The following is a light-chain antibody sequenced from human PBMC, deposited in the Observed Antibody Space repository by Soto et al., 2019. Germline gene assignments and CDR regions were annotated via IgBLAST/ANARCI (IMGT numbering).Light chain of an antibody. V-gene: IGKV3-20*01. CDR3: QQYGSSPLT. CDR2: GAS. CDR1: QSIRSNL. Sequence: EIVLAQSPGTLSLSPGERATLSCRASQSIRSNLLAWYRQKPGQAPRLLIHGASNRAAGIPDRFSGCGSGTDFTLTISGLEPEDFAVYYCQQYGSSPLTFGGGTKVEIK. J-gene: IGKJ4*01.